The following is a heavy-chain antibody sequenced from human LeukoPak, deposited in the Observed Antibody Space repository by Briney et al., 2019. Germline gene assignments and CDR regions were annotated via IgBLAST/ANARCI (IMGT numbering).Heavy chain of an antibody. Sequence: ASVKVSCKTSRYTFSVKFFRWLRQAPGRGLEWMAGIEPSIGATVYGPNFRGRVTVTRDTSVSTAYMELSSLTSDDAAIYFCALENMYDGSSYSKSFDYWGQGTLVTVSS. J-gene: IGHJ4*02. D-gene: IGHD2-8*01. CDR1: RYTFSVKF. V-gene: IGHV1-2*02. CDR3: ALENMYDGSSYSKSFDY. CDR2: IEPSIGAT.